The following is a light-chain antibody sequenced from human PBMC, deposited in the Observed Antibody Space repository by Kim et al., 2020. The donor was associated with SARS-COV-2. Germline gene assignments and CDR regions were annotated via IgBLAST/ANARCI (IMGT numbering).Light chain of an antibody. Sequence: QLVLTQSPSASASLGASVKLTCTLCSGHSRNAIAWHQQQPERGPRYLMKLNSDGSHTKGDGIPDRFSGSSSGAERYLTISSLQSEDEADYYCQNWDTGIHVFGGGTQLTVL. CDR3: QNWDTGIHV. CDR2: LNSDGSH. J-gene: IGLJ3*02. V-gene: IGLV4-69*01. CDR1: SGHSRNA.